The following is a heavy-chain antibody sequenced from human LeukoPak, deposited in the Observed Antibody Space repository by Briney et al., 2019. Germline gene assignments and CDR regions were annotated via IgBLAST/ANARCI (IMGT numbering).Heavy chain of an antibody. CDR3: ARGGRSMAAAGTN. CDR2: ISSNGGST. D-gene: IGHD6-13*01. J-gene: IGHJ4*02. CDR1: GFTFSSYA. Sequence: GGSLRLSCAASGFTFSSYAMRWVRQAPGKGLEYVSAISSNGGSTYYANSVKGRFTISRDNSKNTLYLQMGSLRAEDMAVYYCARGGRSMAAAGTNWGQGTLVTISS. V-gene: IGHV3-64*01.